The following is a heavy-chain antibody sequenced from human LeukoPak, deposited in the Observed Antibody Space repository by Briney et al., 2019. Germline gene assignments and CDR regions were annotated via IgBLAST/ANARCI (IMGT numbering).Heavy chain of an antibody. D-gene: IGHD6-13*01. V-gene: IGHV3-7*01. CDR1: GFTFGRTW. CDR2: IHEDGSEK. CDR3: ARDSSWFTPNFDY. Sequence: GGSLRLSCAASGFTFGRTWMSWARQAPGKGLEWVANIHEDGSEKYYVESVKGRFTVSRDNAKNSLNLQMNSLRAEDTAVYYCARDSSWFTPNFDYWGQGTLVTVSS. J-gene: IGHJ4*02.